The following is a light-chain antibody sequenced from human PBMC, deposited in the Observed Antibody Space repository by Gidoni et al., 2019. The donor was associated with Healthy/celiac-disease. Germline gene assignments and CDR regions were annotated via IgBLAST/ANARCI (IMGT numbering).Light chain of an antibody. CDR3: SSYTSSSTLV. J-gene: IGLJ2*01. V-gene: IGLV2-14*01. Sequence: QSALTQPASVSGSPGQSVTITCTGTSSDVGGHNYVSWSQQHQGKAPKLMIYEVSNRPSGVSNRFSGSKSGNTASLTISGLQAEDEADYYCSSYTSSSTLVFGGGTKLTV. CDR1: SSDVGGHNY. CDR2: EVS.